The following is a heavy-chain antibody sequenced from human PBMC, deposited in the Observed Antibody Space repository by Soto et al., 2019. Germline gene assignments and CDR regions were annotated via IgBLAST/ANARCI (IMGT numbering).Heavy chain of an antibody. CDR2: ITSDTKTI. CDR1: GFTFSVYS. V-gene: IGHV3-48*02. Sequence: EVQLVESGGDLVQRGGSLRLSCVASGFTFSVYSMNWVRQAPGKGLEWFSYITSDTKTIKYADSVKGRFTISRDNATNPASLQMKSRRDEDTAGYYCARAVEGHFDYWGQGTVVTVSS. J-gene: IGHJ4*02. D-gene: IGHD6-19*01. CDR3: ARAVEGHFDY.